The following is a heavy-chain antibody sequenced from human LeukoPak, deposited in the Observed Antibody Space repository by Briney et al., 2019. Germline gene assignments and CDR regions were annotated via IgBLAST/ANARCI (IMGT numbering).Heavy chain of an antibody. CDR1: GYTFTGYY. V-gene: IGHV1-2*06. Sequence: ASVKVSCKASGYTFTGYYMHWVRQAPGQGLEWMGRINPNSGGTNYAQKFQGRVTMTRDTSISTAYMELSRLRSDDTAVYYCARDRYNWYYYYGMDVWGQGTTVTVSS. CDR3: ARDRYNWYYYYGMDV. CDR2: INPNSGGT. D-gene: IGHD1-20*01. J-gene: IGHJ6*02.